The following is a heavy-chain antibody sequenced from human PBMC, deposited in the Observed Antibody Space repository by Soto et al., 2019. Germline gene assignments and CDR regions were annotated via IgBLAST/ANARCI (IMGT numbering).Heavy chain of an antibody. CDR3: ARETGLRSSGWSYYFDF. CDR2: ISGSGGTI. Sequence: EVQLVESGGGLVQPGGSLRLSCAASGFTLSSYSMHWVRQAPGKGLEWVSYISGSGGTIYYADSVKGRFTISRDNAKNSLAVQMNSLRDEETAVYFCARETGLRSSGWSYYFDFWGQVTLVTVSS. V-gene: IGHV3-48*02. J-gene: IGHJ4*02. CDR1: GFTLSSYS. D-gene: IGHD6-19*01.